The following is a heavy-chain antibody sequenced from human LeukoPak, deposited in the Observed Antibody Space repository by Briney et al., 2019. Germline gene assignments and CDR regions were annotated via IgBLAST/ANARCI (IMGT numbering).Heavy chain of an antibody. V-gene: IGHV4-39*07. CDR1: GGSISSSSYY. D-gene: IGHD1-26*01. Sequence: SETLSLTCTVSGGSISSSSYYWGWIRQPPGKGLEWIGSIYYSGSTYYNPSLKSRVTISVDTSKNQFSLKLSSVTAADTAVYYCARERDSGSYYDYWGQGTLVTVSS. CDR3: ARERDSGSYYDY. CDR2: IYYSGST. J-gene: IGHJ4*02.